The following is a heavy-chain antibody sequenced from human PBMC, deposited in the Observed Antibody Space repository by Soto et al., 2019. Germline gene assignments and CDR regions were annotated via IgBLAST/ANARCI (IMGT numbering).Heavy chain of an antibody. D-gene: IGHD3-10*01. CDR3: AKDIGRTDYYYYGMDV. V-gene: IGHV3-9*01. J-gene: IGHJ6*02. CDR1: GFTFDDYA. CDR2: ISWNSGSI. Sequence: EVQLVESGGGLVQPGRSLRLSCAASGFTFDDYAMHWVRQAPGKGLEWVSGISWNSGSIGYADSVKGRLTISRDNANNSLYLQMNSLRAEDTALYYCAKDIGRTDYYYYGMDVWGQGTTVTVSS.